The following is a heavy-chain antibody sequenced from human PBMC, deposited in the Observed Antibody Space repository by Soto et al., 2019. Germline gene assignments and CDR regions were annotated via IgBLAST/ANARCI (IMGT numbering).Heavy chain of an antibody. Sequence: QVQLVQSGAEVKKPGASVKVSCKASGYTFSTYGFSWVRQAPGQGLEWMGWIGDDNGDTNYAQNFQGRVTMITDTPTTTSYMELMSLTSDDTAVYFCARDWKGAEGFDPWGQGTLVTVSS. D-gene: IGHD1-1*01. V-gene: IGHV1-18*01. CDR3: ARDWKGAEGFDP. CDR2: IGDDNGDT. J-gene: IGHJ5*02. CDR1: GYTFSTYG.